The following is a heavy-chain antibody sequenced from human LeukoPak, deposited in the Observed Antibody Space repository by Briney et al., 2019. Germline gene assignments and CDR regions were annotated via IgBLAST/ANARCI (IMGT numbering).Heavy chain of an antibody. V-gene: IGHV3-7*03. Sequence: HPGGSLRLSCEASGFTFRNYWMSWVRQAPGKGLEWVANIKEDGSEKYYVDSVKGRFTISRDNAKNSLYLQMNSLRAEDTAIYYCARSGSGNYYFYYGMDVWGQGTTVTVSS. J-gene: IGHJ6*02. CDR1: GFTFRNYW. CDR2: IKEDGSEK. D-gene: IGHD1-26*01. CDR3: ARSGSGNYYFYYGMDV.